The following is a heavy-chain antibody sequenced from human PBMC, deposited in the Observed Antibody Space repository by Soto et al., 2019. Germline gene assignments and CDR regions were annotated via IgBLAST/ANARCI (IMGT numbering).Heavy chain of an antibody. CDR3: AVGPRMWLAGGGY. V-gene: IGHV4-34*01. Sequence: QVLLEQWGAGLLKPSETLSLTCGVYGGSFSGYYWTWIRQPPGRGLEWLGEINHSGITDYNPSLKSRVSISIDTSKNQFSLKLNSVTAADTAVYYCAVGPRMWLAGGGYWGQGTLVTVSS. CDR1: GGSFSGYY. J-gene: IGHJ4*02. D-gene: IGHD6-19*01. CDR2: INHSGIT.